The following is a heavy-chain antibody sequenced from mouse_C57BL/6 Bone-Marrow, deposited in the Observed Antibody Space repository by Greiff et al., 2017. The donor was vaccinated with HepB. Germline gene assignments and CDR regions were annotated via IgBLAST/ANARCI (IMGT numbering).Heavy chain of an antibody. CDR1: GYTFTSYW. V-gene: IGHV1-55*01. D-gene: IGHD2-2*01. Sequence: VQLQQPGAELVKPGASVKMSCKASGYTFTSYWITWVKQRPGQGLEWIGDIYPGSGSTNYNEKFKSKATLTVDTSSSTAYMQLRSLTSEDSAVYYCASMVTTDGLWFAYWGQGTLVTVSA. J-gene: IGHJ3*01. CDR3: ASMVTTDGLWFAY. CDR2: IYPGSGST.